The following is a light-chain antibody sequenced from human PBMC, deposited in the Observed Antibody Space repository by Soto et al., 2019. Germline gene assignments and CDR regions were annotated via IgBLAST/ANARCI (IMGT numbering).Light chain of an antibody. CDR2: EVS. J-gene: IGLJ1*01. CDR1: SSDVGGYNY. CDR3: SSYPSRSTLDV. V-gene: IGLV2-14*01. Sequence: QSALTQPASVSGSPGQSITISCTGTSSDVGGYNYVSWYQQHPGKAPKLMIYEVSNRPSGVSNRFSGSKSGNTASLTISGLQAEDEADYYCSSYPSRSTLDVFGTGTQLTVL.